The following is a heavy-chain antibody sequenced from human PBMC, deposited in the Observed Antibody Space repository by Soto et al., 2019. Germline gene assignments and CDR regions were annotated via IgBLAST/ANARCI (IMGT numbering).Heavy chain of an antibody. D-gene: IGHD2-21*02. J-gene: IGHJ5*01. CDR2: IYYSGST. V-gene: IGHV4-30-4*01. CDR1: GGXISSGDYY. CDR3: ARAMVVTQNWLDS. Sequence: PSETLSLTCTVSGGXISSGDYYWSWIRQPPGKGLEWIGYIYYSGSTYYNPSLKSRVTISVDTSKNQFSLKLSSVTAADTAVYYCARAMVVTQNWLDSWGQGTPVTVSS.